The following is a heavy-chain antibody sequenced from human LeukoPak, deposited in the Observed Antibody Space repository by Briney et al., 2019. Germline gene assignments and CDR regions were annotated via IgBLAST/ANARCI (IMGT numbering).Heavy chain of an antibody. Sequence: GGSLRLSCAASGFTFSNYAMNWVRQAPGKGLEWVSAIGGGGGNTYYAESVKGRFTISRDNSKNTLFLQMNSLRAEDTALYYCSKGGDYYDRSDYYHWGQGTLVTVSS. V-gene: IGHV3-23*01. D-gene: IGHD3-22*01. J-gene: IGHJ4*02. CDR2: IGGGGGNT. CDR3: SKGGDYYDRSDYYH. CDR1: GFTFSNYA.